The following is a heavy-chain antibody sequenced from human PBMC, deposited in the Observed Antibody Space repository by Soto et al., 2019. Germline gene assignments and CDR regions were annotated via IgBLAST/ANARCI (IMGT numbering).Heavy chain of an antibody. CDR3: ARVRDSSWTYFDY. V-gene: IGHV3-11*05. J-gene: IGHJ4*02. CDR2: ISSSSSYT. Sequence: QVQLVESEGGLVKPGGSPRLSCAASGFTFSDYYMSWIRQAPGKGLEWVSYISSSSSYTNYADSVKGRFTISRDNAKNSLYLQMNSLRAEDTAVYYSARVRDSSWTYFDYWGQGTLVTVSS. D-gene: IGHD6-13*01. CDR1: GFTFSDYY.